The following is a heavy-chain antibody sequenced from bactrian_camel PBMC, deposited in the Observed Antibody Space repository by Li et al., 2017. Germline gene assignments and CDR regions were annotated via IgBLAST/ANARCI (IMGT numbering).Heavy chain of an antibody. J-gene: IGHJ4*01. V-gene: IGHV3S63*01. CDR1: GYTSKEYC. CDR3: AADLGWCGSRPLQREFRN. D-gene: IGHD2*01. CDR2: FRIHGSM. Sequence: HVQLVESGGGSVQAGGSLRLSCAASGYTSKEYCMAWFRQAPGQEREVVAVFRIHGSMNYLDSVKGRFTISLDNGVNTLYLQMNSLKPEDTAVYYCAADLGWCGSRPLQREFRNWGQGTQVTVS.